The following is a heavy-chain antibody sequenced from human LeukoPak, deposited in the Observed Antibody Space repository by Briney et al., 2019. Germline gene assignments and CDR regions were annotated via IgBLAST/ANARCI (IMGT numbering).Heavy chain of an antibody. V-gene: IGHV4-59*08. D-gene: IGHD5-24*01. Sequence: PSETRSLTCTVSGGSISSYYWSWIRQPPGKGLEWIGYIYYSGSTNYNPSLKSRVTISVDTSKNQFSLKLSSVTAADTAVYYCARNGYMGYNWFDPWGQGTLVTVSS. J-gene: IGHJ5*02. CDR1: GGSISSYY. CDR3: ARNGYMGYNWFDP. CDR2: IYYSGST.